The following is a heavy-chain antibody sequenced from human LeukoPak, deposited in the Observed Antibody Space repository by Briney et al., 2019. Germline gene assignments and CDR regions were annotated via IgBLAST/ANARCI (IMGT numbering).Heavy chain of an antibody. CDR2: INTNTGNP. CDR3: ARDMTMQQLVLGY. V-gene: IGHV7-4-1*02. CDR1: VYTFTSYA. D-gene: IGHD6-13*01. J-gene: IGHJ4*02. Sequence: GASVKVSCTASVYTFTSYAMNWVRQAPGHGLEWMGWINTNTGNPTYAQGFTGRFVFSLDTSVSTAYLQISSLKAEDTAVYYCARDMTMQQLVLGYWGQGTLVTVSS.